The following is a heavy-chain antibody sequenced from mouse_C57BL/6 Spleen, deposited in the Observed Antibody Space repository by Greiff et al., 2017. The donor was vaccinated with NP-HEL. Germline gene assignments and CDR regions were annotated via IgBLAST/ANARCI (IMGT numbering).Heavy chain of an antibody. CDR3: ARSETGTGFDY. CDR1: GYTFTSYG. CDR2: IYPRSGNT. J-gene: IGHJ2*01. D-gene: IGHD4-1*01. V-gene: IGHV1-81*01. Sequence: VKLQESGAELARPGASVKLSCKASGYTFTSYGISWVKQRTGQGLEWIGEIYPRSGNTYYNEKFKGKATLTADKSSSTAYMELRSLTSEDSAVYFCARSETGTGFDYWGQGTTLTVSS.